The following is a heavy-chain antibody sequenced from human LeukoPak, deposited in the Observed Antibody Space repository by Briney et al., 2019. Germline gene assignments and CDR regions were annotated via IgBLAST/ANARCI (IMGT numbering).Heavy chain of an antibody. CDR2: ICYTGGT. CDR1: GGSMSPYC. V-gene: IGHV4-59*08. CDR3: ARLGFCRGDNCLDDY. Sequence: SETLSLTCTVSGGSMSPYCWSWIRQPPGKGLEYVGYICYTGGTNYNPSLKSRVTVSLDTSNNQFSLKLTSVTDTDTAVYYCARLGFCRGDNCLDDYWGQGTLVTVSS. J-gene: IGHJ4*02. D-gene: IGHD2-15*01.